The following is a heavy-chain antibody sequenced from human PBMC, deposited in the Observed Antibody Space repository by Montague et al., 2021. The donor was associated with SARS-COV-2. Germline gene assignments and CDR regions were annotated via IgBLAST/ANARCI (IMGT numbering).Heavy chain of an antibody. V-gene: IGHV4-59*01. J-gene: IGHJ4*02. CDR3: ARGFDY. Sequence: SETLSLTCTVSGGCISSYYWSWIRQPPGKGLEWIGYIYYSGSTNYNPSLKSRVTISVDTSKNQFSLKLSSVTAADTAVYYCARGFDYWGQGTLVIVSS. CDR1: GGCISSYY. CDR2: IYYSGST.